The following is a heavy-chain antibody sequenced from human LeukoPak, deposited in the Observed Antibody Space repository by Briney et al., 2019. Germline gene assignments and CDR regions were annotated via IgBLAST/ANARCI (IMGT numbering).Heavy chain of an antibody. V-gene: IGHV1-46*01. Sequence: ASVKVSCKASGYTFTSYYMHWVRQAPGQGLEWMGIINPSGGSTSYAQKLQGRVTMTTDTSTSTAYMELRSLRSDDTAVYYCARDDSSGFLYWGQGTLVTVSS. CDR2: INPSGGST. CDR1: GYTFTSYY. CDR3: ARDDSSGFLY. D-gene: IGHD6-19*01. J-gene: IGHJ4*02.